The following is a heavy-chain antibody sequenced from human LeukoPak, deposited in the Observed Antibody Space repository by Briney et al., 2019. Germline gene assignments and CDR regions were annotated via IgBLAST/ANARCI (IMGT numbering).Heavy chain of an antibody. CDR1: GFSLSTSGVG. CDR2: ISWNDDK. D-gene: IGHD1-26*01. CDR3: AHSGGRYYEFGDYYYGMDV. Sequence: SGPTLVKPTQTLTLTCTFSGFSLSTSGVGVGWIRQPPGKALDWLALISWNDDKRYSPSLKSRLTITKDTSKNQVVLTMTNMDPVDTATYYCAHSGGRYYEFGDYYYGMDVWGQGTTVTVS. J-gene: IGHJ6*02. V-gene: IGHV2-5*01.